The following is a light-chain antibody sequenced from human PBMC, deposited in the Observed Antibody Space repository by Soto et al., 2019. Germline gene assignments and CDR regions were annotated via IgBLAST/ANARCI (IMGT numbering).Light chain of an antibody. V-gene: IGLV2-14*01. CDR2: EVT. CDR3: TSYTTPTPYV. CDR1: SSDVGAYNF. Sequence: QSVLTQPASVSGSPGQSITISCTGTSSDVGAYNFVSWYQHHPGRAPKLIIYEVTVRPSGVSNRFSGSKSGNTASLTISGLQAEDEADYYCTSYTTPTPYVFGSGTKLTVL. J-gene: IGLJ1*01.